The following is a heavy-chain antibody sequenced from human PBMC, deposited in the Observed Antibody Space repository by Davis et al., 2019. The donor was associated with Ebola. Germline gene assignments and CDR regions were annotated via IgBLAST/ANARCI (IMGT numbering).Heavy chain of an antibody. Sequence: ASVKVSCKASGYTFTSYYMHWVRQAPGQGLEWMGIINPSGGSTSYAQKFQGRVTMTRDTSTSTAYMRLSSLRSEDTAVYYCAVGYCSSTTCYASLDNWGQGTLVTVSS. CDR2: INPSGGST. CDR3: AVGYCSSTTCYASLDN. V-gene: IGHV1-46*01. D-gene: IGHD2-2*01. J-gene: IGHJ4*02. CDR1: GYTFTSYY.